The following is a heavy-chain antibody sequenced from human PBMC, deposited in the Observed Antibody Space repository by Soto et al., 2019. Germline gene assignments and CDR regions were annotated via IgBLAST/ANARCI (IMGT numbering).Heavy chain of an antibody. V-gene: IGHV4-4*02. J-gene: IGHJ4*02. CDR3: TTSQMGEYFDN. CDR2: IYHSGSI. D-gene: IGHD1-26*01. CDR1: GDSITSTHW. Sequence: LSLTCAVSGDSITSTHWWSWVRQPPGKGLELIGEIYHSGSINYSPSLKSRAVISADRSKNEFSLSLNSVTAADTAVYYCTTSQMGEYFDNWGQGTLVTVSS.